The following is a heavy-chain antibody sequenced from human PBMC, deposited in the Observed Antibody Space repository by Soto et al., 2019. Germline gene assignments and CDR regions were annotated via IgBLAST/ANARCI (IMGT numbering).Heavy chain of an antibody. CDR3: TTDSSFDY. J-gene: IGHJ4*02. CDR1: GGSISSGGYS. CDR2: TYHSGST. Sequence: SETLSLTCAVSGGSISSGGYSWSWIRQPPGKGLEWIGYTYHSGSTYYNPSLKSRVTISIDRSKNQFSLKLSSVTAADTAVYYCTTDSSFDYWGQGTLVTVSS. V-gene: IGHV4-30-2*01.